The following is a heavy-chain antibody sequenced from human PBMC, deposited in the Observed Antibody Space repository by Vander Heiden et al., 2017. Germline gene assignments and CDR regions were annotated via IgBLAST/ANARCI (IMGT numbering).Heavy chain of an antibody. CDR3: ARIHRGTIVGGAIIHAFDI. CDR1: GFSLSNARMG. CDR2: IFSNDEK. Sequence: QVTLKESGPVLVKPTETLTLTCTVSGFSLSNARMGVSWIRQPPGKALEWLAHIFSNDEKSYSTSLKSRLTISKDTSKSQVVLTMTNMDPVDTATYYCARIHRGTIVGGAIIHAFDIWGQGTMVTVSS. D-gene: IGHD3-3*01. J-gene: IGHJ3*02. V-gene: IGHV2-26*01.